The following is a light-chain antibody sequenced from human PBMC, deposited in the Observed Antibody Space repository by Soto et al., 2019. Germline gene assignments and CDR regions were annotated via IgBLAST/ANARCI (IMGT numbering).Light chain of an antibody. Sequence: QSVLTQPASVSGSPGQSLTISCTGTSSDFGSYNVVSWYQQHPGKAPKLMIYEGSKRPSGVSNRFSGSKSGYTASLTISGLKAEDEADYCCCSYGGPNFVLFGGGTKLTVL. CDR3: CSYGGPNFVL. V-gene: IGLV2-23*01. CDR1: SSDFGSYNV. J-gene: IGLJ2*01. CDR2: EGS.